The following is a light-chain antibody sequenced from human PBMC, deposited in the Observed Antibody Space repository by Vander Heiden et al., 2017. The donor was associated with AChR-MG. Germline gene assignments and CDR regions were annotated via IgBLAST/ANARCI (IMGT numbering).Light chain of an antibody. Sequence: ETVMTQSPASLSVSPGERVTLSCRASESIGNNLAWYQQKPGQAPRLLIYGTSTRATGIPARFSGGGSGTEFALTISSLQSEDFGIYYCQGYDHWLSFTFGPGTKVEIK. CDR3: QGYDHWLSFT. CDR2: GTS. J-gene: IGKJ3*01. V-gene: IGKV3-15*01. CDR1: ESIGNN.